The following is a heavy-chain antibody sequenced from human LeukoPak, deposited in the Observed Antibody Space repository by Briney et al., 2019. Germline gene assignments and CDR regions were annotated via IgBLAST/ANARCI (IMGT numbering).Heavy chain of an antibody. D-gene: IGHD6-19*01. CDR1: GYTFTSYG. V-gene: IGHV1-18*01. J-gene: IGHJ6*03. CDR3: ASCTGYSSGWYGESGYYYYYMDV. Sequence: ASVKVSCKASGYTFTSYGISWVRQAPGQGLEWMGWISAYNGNTNYAQKLQGRVTMTTDTSTSTAYMELRSLRSDDTAVYYCASCTGYSSGWYGESGYYYYYMDVWGKGTTATVSS. CDR2: ISAYNGNT.